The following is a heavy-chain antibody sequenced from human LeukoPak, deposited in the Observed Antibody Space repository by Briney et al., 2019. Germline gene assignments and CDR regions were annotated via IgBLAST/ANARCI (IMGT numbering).Heavy chain of an antibody. CDR3: AKDRTVGASYWYFDL. Sequence: GGSLRLSCVGSGFTFSDYAIHWVRQAPGKGLEWVAVASHDEVGKQFADSVKGRFTISRDSSRNTLFLHMNTLRAEDTAIYYCAKDRTVGASYWYFDLWGRGTLVTVSS. D-gene: IGHD1-26*01. J-gene: IGHJ2*01. CDR1: GFTFSDYA. CDR2: ASHDEVGK. V-gene: IGHV3-30*18.